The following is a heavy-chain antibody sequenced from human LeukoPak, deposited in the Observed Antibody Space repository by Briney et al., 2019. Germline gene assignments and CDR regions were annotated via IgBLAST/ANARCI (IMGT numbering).Heavy chain of an antibody. D-gene: IGHD1-26*01. J-gene: IGHJ3*02. V-gene: IGHV3-23*01. Sequence: GGSLRLSCAASGFTFSSYAMSWVRQAPGKGLEWVSTISGSGGTTYYADSVKGRFTISRVNSKNTLYLQMDSLRAEDTAVYYCARGYLDSGGGAFDIWGQGTMVTVSS. CDR3: ARGYLDSGGGAFDI. CDR2: ISGSGGTT. CDR1: GFTFSSYA.